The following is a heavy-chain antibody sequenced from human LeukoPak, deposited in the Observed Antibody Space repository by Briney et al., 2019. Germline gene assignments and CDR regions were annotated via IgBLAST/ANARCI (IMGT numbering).Heavy chain of an antibody. CDR1: GFTFSSYG. CDR3: AKDEGIVVVPAPIDY. J-gene: IGHJ4*02. V-gene: IGHV3-30*02. Sequence: PGGSLRLSCAASGFTFSSYGMHWVRQAPGKGLEWVAFIRYDGSNKYYADSVKGRFTISRDNSKNTLYLQMNSLRAEDTAVYYCAKDEGIVVVPAPIDYWGQGTLVTVSS. D-gene: IGHD2-2*01. CDR2: IRYDGSNK.